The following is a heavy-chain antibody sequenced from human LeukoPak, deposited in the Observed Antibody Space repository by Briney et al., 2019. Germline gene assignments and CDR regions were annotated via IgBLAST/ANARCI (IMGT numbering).Heavy chain of an antibody. CDR1: GGSINSYY. Sequence: SETLSLTCTVSGGSINSYYWTWIRQSAGKGLDWIGRVHSSGNINYNPSLRSRVTMSVDTSKNQLSLKLNSVIAADTAVYFCAGAPNMDFFDFWGQGALVTVSS. D-gene: IGHD2-8*01. V-gene: IGHV4-4*07. CDR2: VHSSGNI. J-gene: IGHJ4*02. CDR3: AGAPNMDFFDF.